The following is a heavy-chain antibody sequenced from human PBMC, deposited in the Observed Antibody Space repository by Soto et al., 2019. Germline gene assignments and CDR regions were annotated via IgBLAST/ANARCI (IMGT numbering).Heavy chain of an antibody. D-gene: IGHD3-22*01. J-gene: IGHJ4*02. V-gene: IGHV1-69*01. CDR2: FIPGFGTS. CDR3: AIELYYYDTGAFYPSGGYFDY. Sequence: QVQLVQSGAEVKKPGSSVKVSCKASGGTFSNFAISWVRQAPGQGLEWMGGFIPGFGTSTYVQKFQGRVTITADESTSTAYMKLSSLRYEDTAVYFCAIELYYYDTGAFYPSGGYFDYWGQGTLVTVSS. CDR1: GGTFSNFA.